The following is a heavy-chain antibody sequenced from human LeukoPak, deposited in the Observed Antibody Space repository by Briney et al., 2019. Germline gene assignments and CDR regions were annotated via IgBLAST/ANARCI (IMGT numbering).Heavy chain of an antibody. D-gene: IGHD2-15*01. Sequence: PSETLSLTCTVSGGSVSTGSYYWSWIRQPPGKGLEWIGYVYYTGNTNYNPSLKSRVTISVDRSNNQFSLKLRSVTAADTAVYSCARDTGYCSGGACYHDYFDYWGQGTLVTVTS. V-gene: IGHV4-61*01. CDR3: ARDTGYCSGGACYHDYFDY. CDR2: VYYTGNT. CDR1: GGSVSTGSYY. J-gene: IGHJ4*02.